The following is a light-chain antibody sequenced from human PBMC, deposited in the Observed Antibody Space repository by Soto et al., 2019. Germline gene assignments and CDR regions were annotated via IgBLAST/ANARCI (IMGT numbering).Light chain of an antibody. CDR3: MQGTLWPPVYT. CDR2: KVS. Sequence: DVLMTPSPLSLPVTLGQPASISCKSSQSLVYSDGNTYLNWFQQSPGQSPRRLIYKVSNRDSGVPDRFSGSGSGTNFAPKISRVEAEDVGIYYCMQGTLWPPVYTFGQGTKLEIK. V-gene: IGKV2-30*01. J-gene: IGKJ2*01. CDR1: QSLVYSDGNTY.